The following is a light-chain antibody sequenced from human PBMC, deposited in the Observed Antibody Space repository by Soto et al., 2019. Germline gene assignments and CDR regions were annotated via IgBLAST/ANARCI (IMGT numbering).Light chain of an antibody. CDR1: QSVSSN. V-gene: IGKV3-15*01. CDR2: GAS. Sequence: EIVVTQSPATLSLSPGGRATLSCRASQSVSSNLAWYQQKPGQAPRLLIYGASTRATGIPARFSGSGSGTEFTLTISSLQSEDFAVYYCQQYNNWPPLTFGGGTK. CDR3: QQYNNWPPLT. J-gene: IGKJ4*01.